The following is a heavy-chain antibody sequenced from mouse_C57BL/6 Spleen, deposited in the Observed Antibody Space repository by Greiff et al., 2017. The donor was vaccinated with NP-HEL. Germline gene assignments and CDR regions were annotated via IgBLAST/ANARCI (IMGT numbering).Heavy chain of an antibody. V-gene: IGHV1-26*01. J-gene: IGHJ4*01. D-gene: IGHD1-1*01. Sequence: EVQLQQSGPELVKPGASVKISCKASGYTFTDYYMNWVKQSHGKSLEWIGDINPNNGGTSYNQKFKGKATLTVDKSSSTAYMELRSLTSEDSAVYYCARVVLRSYAMDYWGQGTSVTVSS. CDR1: GYTFTDYY. CDR3: ARVVLRSYAMDY. CDR2: INPNNGGT.